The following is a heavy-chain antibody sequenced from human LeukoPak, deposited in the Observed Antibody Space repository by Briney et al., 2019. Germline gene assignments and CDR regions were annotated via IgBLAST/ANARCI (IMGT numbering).Heavy chain of an antibody. D-gene: IGHD5-18*01. V-gene: IGHV3-74*01. CDR1: GFTFRTSW. CDR2: IDIGGSST. Sequence: GGSLRLSCAASGFTFRTSWMHWVRHVPGKGPVWVSRIDIGGSSTIYADSVMGRFTISRDNAKNTLYLQMNSLRAEDTAVYYCARDRGGYGPTTTDYWGQGTLVTVSS. CDR3: ARDRGGYGPTTTDY. J-gene: IGHJ4*02.